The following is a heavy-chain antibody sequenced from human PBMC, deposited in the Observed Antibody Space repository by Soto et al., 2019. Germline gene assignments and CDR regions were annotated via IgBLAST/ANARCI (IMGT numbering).Heavy chain of an antibody. Sequence: QLHLVQSGAVVKKPGAPVTVSCSASGYPVTAYYMHWVRQAPGRGLEWMGGINPATGAAKYTQTFQGRVTMTRDTSTSTGFMELSGLTSEDTAVFYCARGGGVGVAGSAAFDMWGQGTLVTVSS. V-gene: IGHV1-2*02. D-gene: IGHD3-3*01. CDR3: ARGGGVGVAGSAAFDM. CDR2: INPATGAA. J-gene: IGHJ3*02. CDR1: GYPVTAYY.